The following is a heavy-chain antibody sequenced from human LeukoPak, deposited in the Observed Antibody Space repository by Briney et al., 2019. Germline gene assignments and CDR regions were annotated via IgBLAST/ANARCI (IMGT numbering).Heavy chain of an antibody. V-gene: IGHV4-59*08. CDR1: GGSISGYY. Sequence: PSETLSLTCTVSGGSISGYYWSWSRQAPGKGVEWIGNLYYNRGAWYKSSLKSRVTTSVDTSKNQFSLKLSSVTAADTAVYYCARHRGGSWEGEGYYFDYWGQGTLVTVSS. D-gene: IGHD2-15*01. CDR2: LYYNRGA. J-gene: IGHJ4*02. CDR3: ARHRGGSWEGEGYYFDY.